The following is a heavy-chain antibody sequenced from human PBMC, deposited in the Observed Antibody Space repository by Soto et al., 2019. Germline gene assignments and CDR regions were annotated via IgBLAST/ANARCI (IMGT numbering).Heavy chain of an antibody. CDR2: INPNSGGT. CDR1: GYTFIGYY. CDR3: ARQQWADYGMDV. V-gene: IGHV1-2*04. J-gene: IGHJ6*02. Sequence: QVQLVQSGAEVMKPGASVKVSCKASGYTFIGYYMHWVRQAAGQGLEWMGWINPNSGGTNYAQKFQGWVSMTRDTSISTAYMELSRLRSDDTAVYYCARQQWADYGMDVWGQGTTVTVSS. D-gene: IGHD1-26*01.